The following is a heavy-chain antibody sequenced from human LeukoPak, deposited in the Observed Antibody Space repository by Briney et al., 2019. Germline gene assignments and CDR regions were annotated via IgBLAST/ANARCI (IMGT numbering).Heavy chain of an antibody. Sequence: KPGGSLRLSCAASGLTLRLFSMNWVRQAPGKGLEWVSSISSSGGHTFYSDSVKGRFTISRDNAKNSLYLQMNSLRAEDTAVYYCARVKDYYYYYMDVWGKGTTVTISS. J-gene: IGHJ6*03. V-gene: IGHV3-21*04. CDR2: ISSSGGHT. CDR1: GLTLRLFS. CDR3: ARVKDYYYYYMDV.